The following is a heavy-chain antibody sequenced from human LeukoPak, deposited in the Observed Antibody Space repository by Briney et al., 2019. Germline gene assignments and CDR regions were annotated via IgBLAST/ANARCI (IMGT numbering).Heavy chain of an antibody. V-gene: IGHV1-18*01. CDR1: GYTFTSYG. J-gene: IGHJ4*02. CDR3: ARSLAKSDSLDY. CDR2: INGYNGNT. Sequence: GASVKVSCKASGYTFTSYGISWVRQAPGQGLEWMGWINGYNGNTNYAQKFQGRVTMTTDTSTSTAYMELRSLTSDDTAVYYCARSLAKSDSLDYWGQGTLVTVSS. D-gene: IGHD3-16*02.